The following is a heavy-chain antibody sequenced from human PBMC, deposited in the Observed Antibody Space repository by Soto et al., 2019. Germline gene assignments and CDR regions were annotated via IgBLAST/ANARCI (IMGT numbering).Heavy chain of an antibody. D-gene: IGHD3-3*01. CDR1: GGTFSSYA. CDR3: ARDPGIYDFWSGYSNYYYYYYMDV. J-gene: IGHJ6*03. CDR2: IIPIFGTA. V-gene: IGHV1-69*13. Sequence: SVKVSCKASGGTFSSYAISWVRQAPGQGLEWMGGIIPIFGTANYAQKFQGRVTITADESTSTAYMELRSLRSDDTAVYYCARDPGIYDFWSGYSNYYYYYYMDVWGKGTTVTVSS.